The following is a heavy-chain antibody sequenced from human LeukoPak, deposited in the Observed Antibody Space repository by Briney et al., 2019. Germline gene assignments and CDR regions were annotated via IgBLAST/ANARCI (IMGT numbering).Heavy chain of an antibody. CDR2: ISGSGGST. V-gene: IGHV3-23*01. J-gene: IGHJ3*01. D-gene: IGHD2-15*01. Sequence: PGGSLRLSCAASGFTFSSYAMSWVRQAPGKGLEWVSAISGSGGSTYYADSVKGRFTISRDTPKNTLYLQMNSLRVEDTAVYYCARDTGSGHCSGNRCRAAFDVWGQGTMVTVSS. CDR1: GFTFSSYA. CDR3: ARDTGSGHCSGNRCRAAFDV.